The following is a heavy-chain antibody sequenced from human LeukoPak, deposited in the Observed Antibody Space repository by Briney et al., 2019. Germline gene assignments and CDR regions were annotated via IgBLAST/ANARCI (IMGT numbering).Heavy chain of an antibody. CDR2: INTNTGNP. D-gene: IGHD3-10*01. CDR1: GYTFTGYY. V-gene: IGHV7-4-1*02. CDR3: ATTARGSGSYRIWYFDL. J-gene: IGHJ2*01. Sequence: ASVKVSCKASGYTFTGYYMHWVRQAPGQGLEWMGWINTNTGNPTYAQGFTGRFVFSLDTSVSTAYLQISSLKAEDTAVYYCATTARGSGSYRIWYFDLWGRGTLVTVSS.